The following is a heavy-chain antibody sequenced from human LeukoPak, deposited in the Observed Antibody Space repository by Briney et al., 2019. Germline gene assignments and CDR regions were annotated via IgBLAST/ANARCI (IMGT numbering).Heavy chain of an antibody. CDR3: ARPRQWLVAFDI. V-gene: IGHV4-39*01. CDR2: IYYSGST. D-gene: IGHD6-19*01. CDR1: GGSISSSSYY. Sequence: PSETLSLTCTVSGGSISSSSYYWGWIRQPPGKGLEWIGSIYYSGSTYYNPSLKSRVTISVDTSKNQFSLKLSSVIAADTAVYYCARPRQWLVAFDIWGQGTMVTVSS. J-gene: IGHJ3*02.